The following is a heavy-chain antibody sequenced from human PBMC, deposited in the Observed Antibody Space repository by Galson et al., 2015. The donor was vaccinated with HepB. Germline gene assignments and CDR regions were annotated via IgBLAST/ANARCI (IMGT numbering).Heavy chain of an antibody. V-gene: IGHV3-23*01. CDR3: AKLTAVAGTLADC. J-gene: IGHJ4*02. CDR2: ISGSGAST. CDR1: GFTLSSYA. D-gene: IGHD6-19*01. Sequence: SLRLSCAASGFTLSSYAMSWVRQAPGQGLEWVSAISGSGASTNYADFVKGRFTISRDNSKNTLYLQMNSLRAKGTAVYYCAKLTAVAGTLADCSGQGALVTVSS.